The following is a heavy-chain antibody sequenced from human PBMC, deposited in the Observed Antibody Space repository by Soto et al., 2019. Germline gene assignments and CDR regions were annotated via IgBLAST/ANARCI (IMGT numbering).Heavy chain of an antibody. V-gene: IGHV1-8*01. D-gene: IGHD3-10*01. CDR3: ARFRGSYGMDV. CDR2: MNPNSGNT. Sequence: ASVKVSCKASGYTFTSYDINWVRQATGQGLEWMGWMNPNSGNTGYAQKFQGRVTITADKSTSTAYTELSSLRSEDTAVYYCARFRGSYGMDVWGQGTTVTVSS. CDR1: GYTFTSYD. J-gene: IGHJ6*02.